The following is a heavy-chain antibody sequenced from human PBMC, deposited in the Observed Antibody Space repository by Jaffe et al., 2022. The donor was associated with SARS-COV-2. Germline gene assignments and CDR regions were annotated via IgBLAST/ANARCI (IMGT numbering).Heavy chain of an antibody. J-gene: IGHJ4*02. D-gene: IGHD7-27*01. Sequence: EVQLVESGGGLVQPGRSLRLSCAASGFTFDDYAMHWVRQAPGKGLEWVSGISWNSGSIGYADSVKGRFTISRDNAKNSLYLQMNSLRAEDTALYYCAKVSMIRSGLLAGDLLYWGQGTLVTVSS. CDR3: AKVSMIRSGLLAGDLLY. V-gene: IGHV3-9*01. CDR1: GFTFDDYA. CDR2: ISWNSGSI.